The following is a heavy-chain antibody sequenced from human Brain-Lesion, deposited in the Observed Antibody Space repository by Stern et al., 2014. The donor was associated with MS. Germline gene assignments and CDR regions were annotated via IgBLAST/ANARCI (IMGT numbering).Heavy chain of an antibody. V-gene: IGHV3-15*01. Sequence: EAQLVESGGGLVKPGGSLRLSCAVSGFTFNNAWMSWVRQAPGQGREWVIRIKFHAAETESAAPVKGRFIISRDDSKTTLFLQMNGLITEDTAVYFCGADVSYQGSGEIDFWGQGTLVTVSS. J-gene: IGHJ4*02. CDR1: GFTFNNAW. D-gene: IGHD3-10*01. CDR3: GADVSYQGSGEIDF. CDR2: IKFHAAET.